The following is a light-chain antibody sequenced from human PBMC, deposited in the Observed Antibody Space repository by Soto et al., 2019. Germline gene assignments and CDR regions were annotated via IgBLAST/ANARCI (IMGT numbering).Light chain of an antibody. J-gene: IGLJ1*01. Sequence: QAVVTQPPSVSGAPGQRVTISCTGSSSNIGATYDVQWYQQLPGTAPKLLIYGNSNRPSGVPDRFSGSKSGTSASLAITGLQAVDEADYYCQSYDSSLSAHYVFGTGTKLTVL. CDR3: QSYDSSLSAHYV. CDR2: GNS. CDR1: SSNIGATYD. V-gene: IGLV1-40*01.